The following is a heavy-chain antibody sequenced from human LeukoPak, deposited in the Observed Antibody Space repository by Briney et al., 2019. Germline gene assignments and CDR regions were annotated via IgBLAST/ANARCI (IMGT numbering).Heavy chain of an antibody. J-gene: IGHJ4*02. D-gene: IGHD1-1*01. CDR2: IWYDGSNK. Sequence: PGGSLRLSCAASGFTFSSYGMHWVRQAPGKGLEWLAVIWYDGSNKYYADSVKGRFTISRDNSKNTLYLQMNSLRAEDTAVYYCARDLGTSLRGYFDYWGQGTLVTVSS. CDR1: GFTFSSYG. CDR3: ARDLGTSLRGYFDY. V-gene: IGHV3-33*01.